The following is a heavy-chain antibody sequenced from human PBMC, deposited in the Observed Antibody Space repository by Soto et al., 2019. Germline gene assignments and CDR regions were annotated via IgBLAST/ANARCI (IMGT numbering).Heavy chain of an antibody. V-gene: IGHV3-23*01. D-gene: IGHD2-15*01. CDR3: AQEADIVVVVAISAFDH. J-gene: IGHJ4*02. CDR1: GFTFSNYV. CDR2: ISGSRGST. Sequence: SLRLSCAASGFTFSNYVMSWVRQAPGKGLEWVSAISGSRGSTYYAHSVEGRFTISRDNSKNTLYLQMNSLRAEDTAVYYCAQEADIVVVVAISAFDHGGQGTLVTVSS.